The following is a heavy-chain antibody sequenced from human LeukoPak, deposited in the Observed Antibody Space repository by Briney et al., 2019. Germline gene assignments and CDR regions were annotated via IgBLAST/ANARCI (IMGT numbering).Heavy chain of an antibody. CDR1: GFTFSSYS. J-gene: IGHJ5*02. CDR2: ISGSGGGT. CDR3: ARGTNIVAVPAAEGPRPNWFDP. Sequence: PGGSLRLSCAASGFTFSSYSMNWVRQAPGKGLEWVSAISGSGGGTYYADSVKGRFTISRDNSKNTLYLQMNSLRAEDTAVYYCARGTNIVAVPAAEGPRPNWFDPWGQGTLVTVSS. D-gene: IGHD2-2*01. V-gene: IGHV3-23*01.